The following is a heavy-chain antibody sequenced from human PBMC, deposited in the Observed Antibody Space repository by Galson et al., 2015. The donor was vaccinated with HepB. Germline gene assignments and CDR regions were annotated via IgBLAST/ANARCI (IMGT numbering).Heavy chain of an antibody. J-gene: IGHJ6*01. CDR1: RFALSNYG. CDR3: ARDSWRSYNYDYDYGMDG. CDR2: VSVNGGST. Sequence: SLRLSCAASRFALSNYGMTWVRQAPGKGLEWVSGVSVNGGSTYYADSVKGRFTISRDNSRNTLYLQMNSLRAEDTAVYYCARDSWRSYNYDYDYGMDGWGQGTTVTVSS. D-gene: IGHD3-16*01. V-gene: IGHV3-23*01.